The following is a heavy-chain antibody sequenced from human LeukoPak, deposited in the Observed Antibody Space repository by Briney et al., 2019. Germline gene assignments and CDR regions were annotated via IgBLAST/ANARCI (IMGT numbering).Heavy chain of an antibody. CDR3: ARDSSSSGALWFDP. CDR1: GYTFTGYY. Sequence: ASVTVSCKASGYTFTGYYMHWVRQAPGQGLEWMGWINPNSGGTNYAQKFQGRVTMTRDTSISTAYMELSRLRSDDTAVYYCARDSSSSGALWFDPWGQGTLVTVSS. CDR2: INPNSGGT. V-gene: IGHV1-2*02. J-gene: IGHJ5*02. D-gene: IGHD6-6*01.